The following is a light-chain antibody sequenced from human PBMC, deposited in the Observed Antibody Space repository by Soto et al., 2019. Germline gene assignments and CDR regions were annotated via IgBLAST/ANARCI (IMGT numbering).Light chain of an antibody. V-gene: IGLV2-14*01. CDR1: SSDVDGYNY. Sequence: QSVLTQPASVSGSPGQSITISCTGTSSDVDGYNYVSWYQQHPGKAPELMIYDVSNRPSGVSNRFSGSKSGNTASLTISGLQAEDESDYYCSSYTSSSTRVFGGGTKLTVL. J-gene: IGLJ3*02. CDR2: DVS. CDR3: SSYTSSSTRV.